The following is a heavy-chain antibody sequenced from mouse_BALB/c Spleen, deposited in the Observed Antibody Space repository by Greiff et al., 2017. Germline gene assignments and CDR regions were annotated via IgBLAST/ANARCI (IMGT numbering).Heavy chain of an antibody. CDR3: ARSDYGYDGYAMDY. CDR2: INPSSGYT. J-gene: IGHJ4*01. D-gene: IGHD2-2*01. V-gene: IGHV1-4*01. Sequence: QVQLQQSGAELARPGASVKMSCKASGYTFTSYTMHWVKQRPGQGLEWIGYINPSSGYTNYNQKFKDKATLTADKSSSTAYMQLSSLTSEDSAVYYCARSDYGYDGYAMDYWGQGTSVTVSS. CDR1: GYTFTSYT.